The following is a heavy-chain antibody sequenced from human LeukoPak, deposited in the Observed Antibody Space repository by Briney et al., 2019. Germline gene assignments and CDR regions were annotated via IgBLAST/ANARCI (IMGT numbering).Heavy chain of an antibody. CDR2: ISSSSSYI. J-gene: IGHJ4*02. V-gene: IGHV3-21*01. Sequence: GWALTLSRVASGFTFSNYSMNWVRQAPGKGLELVSSISSSSSYIYYVDSVKGRFTISRDKAKNSLYLQMNSLRAEDTAVYYCARDRAQGDYWGQGTLVTVSS. CDR3: ARDRAQGDY. CDR1: GFTFSNYS.